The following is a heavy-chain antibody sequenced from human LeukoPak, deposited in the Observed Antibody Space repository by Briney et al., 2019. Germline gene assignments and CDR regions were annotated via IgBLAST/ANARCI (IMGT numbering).Heavy chain of an antibody. J-gene: IGHJ4*02. V-gene: IGHV3-30*18. D-gene: IGHD2-15*01. CDR1: GFTFSSYD. Sequence: GGSLRLSCAASGFTFSSYDMHWVRQAPGKGLEWVALITYDGSNYHYADSVKGRFTVSRDNSKNTLYLQMNSLRPEDTAVYYCAQDACGGSCYSFDSWGQGTLVTVSS. CDR2: ITYDGSNY. CDR3: AQDACGGSCYSFDS.